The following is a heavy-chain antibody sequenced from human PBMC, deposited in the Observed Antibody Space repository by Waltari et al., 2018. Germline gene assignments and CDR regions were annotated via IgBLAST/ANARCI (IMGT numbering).Heavy chain of an antibody. V-gene: IGHV3-53*01. CDR2: LYGDGRT. J-gene: IGHJ3*02. Sequence: VLEAGGGLIQPGGSRRISWVGSGLSGSSNYMSWVRQAPGKGLEWVSVLYGDGRTYYAESVKGRFIISRDNSKNTVYFQMNRLQTEDTAVYFCVRGVAGGFDKWGQGTLVTVSS. CDR3: VRGVAGGFDK. D-gene: IGHD6-19*01. CDR1: GLSGSSNY.